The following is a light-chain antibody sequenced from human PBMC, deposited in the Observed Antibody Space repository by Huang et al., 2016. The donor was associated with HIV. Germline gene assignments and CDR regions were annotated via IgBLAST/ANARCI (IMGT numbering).Light chain of an antibody. Sequence: EIVMTQSLATLSVSPGERATLSCRASQSVSSNVAWYQQKPGQAPRLLIYGASTRATGSPARFSGSGSGTEFTLTISSLQSEDFAVYYCQQYNNWPPLTFGGGTKVEIK. CDR2: GAS. CDR3: QQYNNWPPLT. J-gene: IGKJ4*01. CDR1: QSVSSN. V-gene: IGKV3-15*01.